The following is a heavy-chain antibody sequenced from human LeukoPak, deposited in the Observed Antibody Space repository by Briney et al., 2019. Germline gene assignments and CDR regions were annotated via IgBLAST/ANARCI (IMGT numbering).Heavy chain of an antibody. V-gene: IGHV1-46*01. J-gene: IGHJ4*02. CDR1: GYTFTSYY. CDR2: INPSGGST. CDR3: ARAFYDFWSGYYYNYFDY. D-gene: IGHD3-3*01. Sequence: ASVKVSCKASGYTFTSYYMHWVRQAPGQGLEWMGIINPSGGSTSYAQKFQGRVTMTRDTSTSTVYMELSSLRSEDTAVYYCARAFYDFWSGYYYNYFDYWGQGTLVTVSS.